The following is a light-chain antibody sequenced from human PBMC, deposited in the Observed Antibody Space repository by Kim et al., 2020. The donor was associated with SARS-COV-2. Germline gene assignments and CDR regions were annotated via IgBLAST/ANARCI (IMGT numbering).Light chain of an antibody. CDR2: AAS. CDR1: QSISSY. CDR3: KQSYSTPLT. V-gene: IGKV1-39*01. J-gene: IGKJ4*01. Sequence: DIQMTQSPSSLSASVGDRVTITCRASQSISSYLNWYQKKPGKAPMLLIYAASSLQSGVPSRFSGSGSWTDFTLTIRSLQPDDFATYDSKQSYSTPLTFGGGTQVDIK.